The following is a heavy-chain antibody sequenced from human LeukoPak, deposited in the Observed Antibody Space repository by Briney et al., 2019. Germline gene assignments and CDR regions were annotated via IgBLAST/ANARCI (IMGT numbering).Heavy chain of an antibody. CDR3: ARTISSSWSAWFDP. V-gene: IGHV4-59*01. D-gene: IGHD6-13*01. Sequence: SETLSLTCTVSNGSISSDYWSWIRQPPGKGLEWIGYIYYSGSTNYNPSLKSPVTISIDTPKNQFSLKLSSVTAADTAVYYCARTISSSWSAWFDPWGQGTLVIVSS. CDR2: IYYSGST. CDR1: NGSISSDY. J-gene: IGHJ5*02.